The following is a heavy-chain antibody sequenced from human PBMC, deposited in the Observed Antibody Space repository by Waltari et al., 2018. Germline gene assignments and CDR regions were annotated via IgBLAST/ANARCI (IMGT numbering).Heavy chain of an antibody. Sequence: QVQLVESVGGVVQLGRSLSLSCPASGFPCSSFGMHWVRQAPGKGLEWVAVIWHDGSNEYYVDSVKGRFTISRDNSKNTLYLQMNSLRAEDSAVYYCASQSTTLFDYWGQGTLVTVSS. CDR2: IWHDGSNE. J-gene: IGHJ4*02. CDR1: GFPCSSFG. V-gene: IGHV3-33*01. CDR3: ASQSTTLFDY. D-gene: IGHD2-15*01.